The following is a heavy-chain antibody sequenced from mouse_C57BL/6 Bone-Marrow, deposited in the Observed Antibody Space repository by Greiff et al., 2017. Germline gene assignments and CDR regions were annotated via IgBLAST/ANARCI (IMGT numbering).Heavy chain of an antibody. J-gene: IGHJ3*01. CDR2: INPNNGGT. Sequence: EVQLQQSGPELVKPGASVKISCKASGYTFTDYYMNWVKQSHGKSLEWIGDINPNNGGTSYNQKFKGKATLTVDKSSSTAYMELRSLTSEDSAVYYCERLLPFAYWGQGTLVTVSA. CDR1: GYTFTDYY. D-gene: IGHD2-12*01. CDR3: ERLLPFAY. V-gene: IGHV1-26*01.